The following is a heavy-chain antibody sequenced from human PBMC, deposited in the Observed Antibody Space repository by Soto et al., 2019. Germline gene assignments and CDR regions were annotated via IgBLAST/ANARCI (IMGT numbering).Heavy chain of an antibody. CDR2: IYYSGST. CDR3: ARYIVLMARNWFDP. J-gene: IGHJ5*02. V-gene: IGHV4-31*03. D-gene: IGHD2-8*01. CDR1: GGSISSGGYY. Sequence: QVQLQESGPGLVKPSQTLSLTCTVSGGSISSGGYYWSWIRQHPGKGLEWIGYIYYSGSTYYNPSLKSRVTISVDTSKNQFSLKLSSVTAADTAVYYCARYIVLMARNWFDPWGQGTLVTVSS.